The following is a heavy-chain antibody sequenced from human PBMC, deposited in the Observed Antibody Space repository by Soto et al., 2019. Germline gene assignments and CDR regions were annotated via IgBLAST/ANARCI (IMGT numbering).Heavy chain of an antibody. V-gene: IGHV4-39*01. CDR3: ARLEGLATISYYFDF. Sequence: QLQLQESGPGLVKPSETLSLTCSVSGDSINSDKYYWGWIRQPPGKAPEWIGSLYFRGNTSYNPSLPTRVTISLDTSKSQFSLKLNSVTAADSAVYFCARLEGLATISYYFDFWGQGALVTVSS. D-gene: IGHD3-9*01. CDR1: GDSINSDKYY. J-gene: IGHJ4*02. CDR2: LYFRGNT.